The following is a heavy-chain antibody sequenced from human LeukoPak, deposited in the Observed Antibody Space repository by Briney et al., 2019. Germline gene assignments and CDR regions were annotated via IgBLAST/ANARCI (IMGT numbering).Heavy chain of an antibody. Sequence: ASVKVSCKVSGYTLTELSMHWVRQAPGKGLEWKGGFDPEDGETIYAQKFQGRVTMTEDTSTDTAYMELSSLRSEDTAVYYCATVIRYFDWLPFDYWGQGTLVTVSS. CDR1: GYTLTELS. V-gene: IGHV1-24*01. D-gene: IGHD3-9*01. J-gene: IGHJ4*02. CDR2: FDPEDGET. CDR3: ATVIRYFDWLPFDY.